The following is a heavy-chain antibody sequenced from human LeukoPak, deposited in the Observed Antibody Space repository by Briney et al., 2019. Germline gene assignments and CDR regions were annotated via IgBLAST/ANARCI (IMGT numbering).Heavy chain of an antibody. Sequence: PGGSLRLFCVASGFDISYNYVGWVRQASGKGLEWVSVIHTGGTTHYADSVKGRFTISKDTSNNTVYLQMNTVRVDDTAVYYCTRDPNGDYVGAFDFWGQGTMVTVSS. CDR2: IHTGGTT. CDR3: TRDPNGDYVGAFDF. J-gene: IGHJ3*01. V-gene: IGHV3-53*01. D-gene: IGHD4-17*01. CDR1: GFDISYNY.